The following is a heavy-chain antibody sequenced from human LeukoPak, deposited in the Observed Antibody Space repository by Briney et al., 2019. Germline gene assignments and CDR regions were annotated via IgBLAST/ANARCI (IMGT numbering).Heavy chain of an antibody. CDR2: ISYNGGST. J-gene: IGHJ4*02. V-gene: IGHV3-23*01. CDR1: GFTFSSYA. CDR3: AKRYGSGSYYFDS. Sequence: GGSLRLSCAASGFTFSSYAMHWVRQAPGKGLEWVSAISYNGGSTSYADSVKGRFTISRDNSKNTLNLQMNGLRAEDTALYYCAKRYGSGSYYFDSWGQGTLVTVSS. D-gene: IGHD3-10*01.